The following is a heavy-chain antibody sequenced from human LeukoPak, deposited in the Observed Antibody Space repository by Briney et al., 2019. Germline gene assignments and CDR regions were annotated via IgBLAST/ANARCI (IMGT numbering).Heavy chain of an antibody. CDR1: GGTFSSYA. CDR2: IIPIFGTA. J-gene: IGHJ2*01. Sequence: SVKVSCKASGGTFSSYAISWVRQAPGQGLEWMGGIIPIFGTANYAQKFQGRVTITADESTSTAYMELSSLRSEDTAVYYCARDLGLSAVAGYWYFDLWGRGTLVTVSS. CDR3: ARDLGLSAVAGYWYFDL. V-gene: IGHV1-69*19. D-gene: IGHD6-19*01.